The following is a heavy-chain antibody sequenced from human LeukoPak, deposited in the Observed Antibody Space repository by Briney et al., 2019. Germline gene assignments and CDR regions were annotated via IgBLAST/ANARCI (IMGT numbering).Heavy chain of an antibody. CDR1: GFSFSSYT. D-gene: IGHD6-13*01. V-gene: IGHV3-30-3*01. CDR3: ARDGIAAAADSNWFDP. Sequence: PGGSLRLSCAASGFSFSSYTIHWVRQAPGKGLEWVAVISYDGISKYYADSVKGRFTVSRDNSKNTLYLEMNSLRPEDTAVYYCARDGIAAAADSNWFDPWGQGTLVTVSS. CDR2: ISYDGISK. J-gene: IGHJ5*02.